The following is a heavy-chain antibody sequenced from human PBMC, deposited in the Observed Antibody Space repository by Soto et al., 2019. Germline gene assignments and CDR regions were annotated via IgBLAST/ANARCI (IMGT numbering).Heavy chain of an antibody. Sequence: EVQLVESGGGLVQPGGSLRLSCAASGFTFSSYEMNWVRQAPGKGLEWVSYISSSGSTIYYADSVKGRFTISRDNAKNSLYLQMNSVRAEDTAVYYCARDGRLRLKRDYYYYGMDVWGQGTTVTVSS. CDR1: GFTFSSYE. V-gene: IGHV3-48*03. CDR3: ARDGRLRLKRDYYYYGMDV. CDR2: ISSSGSTI. D-gene: IGHD5-12*01. J-gene: IGHJ6*02.